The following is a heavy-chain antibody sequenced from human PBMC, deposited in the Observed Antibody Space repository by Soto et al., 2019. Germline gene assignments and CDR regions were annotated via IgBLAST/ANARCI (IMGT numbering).Heavy chain of an antibody. V-gene: IGHV5-51*01. Sequence: GECLKSYGKGSGYSFTNYWIGGVRQMPGKGLEWMGIIYPGDSDARYSPSFQGQVTISADKSISTAYLQWSSLKASDTAMYHCARLTNIFDFDYWGHGTLVTVSS. CDR1: GYSFTNYW. CDR2: IYPGDSDA. D-gene: IGHD2-21*01. J-gene: IGHJ4*01. CDR3: ARLTNIFDFDY.